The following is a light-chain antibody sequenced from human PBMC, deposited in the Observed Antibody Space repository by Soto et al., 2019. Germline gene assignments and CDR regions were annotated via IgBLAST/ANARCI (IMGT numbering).Light chain of an antibody. Sequence: DIVITQIPFSVPVTPLYPASSSCKTGQSVLHSHGYNYMDWYLQKPGQSPQLLIYFGSYRASGVPDRFSGSGSGTNFTLRISRVETDDFGIYYCMQALQVPITFGQGTRLEIK. J-gene: IGKJ5*01. V-gene: IGKV2-28*01. CDR3: MQALQVPIT. CDR1: QSVLHSHGYNY. CDR2: FGS.